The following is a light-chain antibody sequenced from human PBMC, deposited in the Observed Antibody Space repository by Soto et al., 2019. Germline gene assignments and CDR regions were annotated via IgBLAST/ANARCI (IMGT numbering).Light chain of an antibody. CDR1: QTISSW. V-gene: IGKV1-5*03. Sequence: DIQMTPSPSTLSGSVGDRVTTTSRASQTISSWLAWYQQKPGKAPKLLIYGASTLQSGVPSRFSGSGSGTEFTLTISSLQPDDFATYYCQQYNSYSEAFGQGTKVDIK. CDR3: QQYNSYSEA. J-gene: IGKJ1*01. CDR2: GAS.